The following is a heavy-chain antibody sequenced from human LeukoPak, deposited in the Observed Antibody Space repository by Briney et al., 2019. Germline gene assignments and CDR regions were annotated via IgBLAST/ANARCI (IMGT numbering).Heavy chain of an antibody. CDR2: ISSSSSYI. CDR3: ARAPTKHYGMDV. Sequence: PGGSLRLSCAASGFTFSSYSMNWVRQAPGKGLEWVSSISSSSSYIYYADSVKGRFTTSRDNAKNSLYLQMNSLRAEDTAVYYCARAPTKHYGMDVWGQGTTVTVSS. V-gene: IGHV3-21*01. J-gene: IGHJ6*02. CDR1: GFTFSSYS.